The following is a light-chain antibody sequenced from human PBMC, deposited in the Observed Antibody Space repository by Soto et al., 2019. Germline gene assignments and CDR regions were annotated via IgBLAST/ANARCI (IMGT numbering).Light chain of an antibody. J-gene: IGLJ1*01. CDR3: SSYKSRSSLV. CDR2: EVS. CDR1: SSDVGGYNY. Sequence: QSVLTHPASVSGSPGQSITISCTGTSSDVGGYNYVSWYQQHPGKAPKLMIYEVSNRPSGVSNRFSGSKSGNTASLTISGLQDEEEADYYCSSYKSRSSLVFGTGTKVTV. V-gene: IGLV2-14*01.